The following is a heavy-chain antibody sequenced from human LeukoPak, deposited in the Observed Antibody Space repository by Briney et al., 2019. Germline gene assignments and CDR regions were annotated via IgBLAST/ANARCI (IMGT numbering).Heavy chain of an antibody. V-gene: IGHV4-59*01. J-gene: IGHJ4*02. Sequence: MSSETLSLTCTVSGGSISGYYWTWIRQSPGKGLEWIAYIYYSGSTNYNPSLKSRVTISVDTSKNQFSLRLSSVTAADTAVYFCARLRCNYFPDYWGQGTLVTVSS. CDR2: IYYSGST. CDR3: ARLRCNYFPDY. D-gene: IGHD4-11*01. CDR1: GGSISGYY.